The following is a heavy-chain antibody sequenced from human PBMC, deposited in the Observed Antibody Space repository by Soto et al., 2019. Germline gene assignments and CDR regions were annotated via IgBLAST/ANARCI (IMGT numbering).Heavy chain of an antibody. CDR2: INQDGSER. V-gene: IGHV3-7*03. CDR3: AVYGYGVSAAAY. D-gene: IGHD4-17*01. CDR1: GLTFRNDW. J-gene: IGHJ4*02. Sequence: LRLSCAGSGLTFRNDWLSWVRQAPGKGLEWVANINQDGSERYYVDSVRGRFTISRDNVENSLYLQLNSLRPEDTAVYYCAVYGYGVSAAAYWGQGTLVTVSS.